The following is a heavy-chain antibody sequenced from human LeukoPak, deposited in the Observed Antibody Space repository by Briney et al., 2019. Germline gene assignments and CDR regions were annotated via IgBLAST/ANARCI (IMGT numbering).Heavy chain of an antibody. D-gene: IGHD3-22*01. J-gene: IGHJ3*01. CDR3: ARVRKQYYYDNSHYRDASDV. CDR1: GFTFDDYG. Sequence: GGSLRLSCATSGFTFDDYGMNWVRQVPGKGLEWVSNINWNGNNVDYADPVKGRFTISRGKAKNSLHLQMNSLRAEDTAVYYCARVRKQYYYDNSHYRDASDVWGQGTMVIVSS. V-gene: IGHV3-20*04. CDR2: INWNGNNV.